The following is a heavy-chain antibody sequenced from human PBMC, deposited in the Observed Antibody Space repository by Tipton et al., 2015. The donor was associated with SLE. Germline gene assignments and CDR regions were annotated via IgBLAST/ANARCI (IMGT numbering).Heavy chain of an antibody. Sequence: LSLTCTVSGASISSGSYYWSWIRQPAGKGLEWIGRIYTSGSTNYNPSLKSRVTISVDTSKNQFSLKVSSVTAADTAVYYCARDPAYSGSYPDAFDIWGQGTMVTVSS. CDR1: GASISSGSYY. CDR3: ARDPAYSGSYPDAFDI. J-gene: IGHJ3*02. V-gene: IGHV4-61*02. D-gene: IGHD1-26*01. CDR2: IYTSGST.